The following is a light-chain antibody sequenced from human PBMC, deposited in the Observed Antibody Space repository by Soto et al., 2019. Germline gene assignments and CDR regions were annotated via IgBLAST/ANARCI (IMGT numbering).Light chain of an antibody. CDR1: QSISRN. CDR2: GAS. V-gene: IGKV3-15*01. Sequence: EIVMTQSPPTLYVSPGERATLSCRASQSISRNLAGFQQKPGQAPSLLIFGASTRAAGIPARFSGSGSGTEFSLTISGLQSEDYAVYFCHQYENWPKTFGQGTKVEI. CDR3: HQYENWPKT. J-gene: IGKJ1*01.